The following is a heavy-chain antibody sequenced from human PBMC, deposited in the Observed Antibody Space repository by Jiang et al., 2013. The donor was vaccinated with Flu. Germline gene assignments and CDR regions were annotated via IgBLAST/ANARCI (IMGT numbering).Heavy chain of an antibody. CDR1: VGPFSGYY. CDR2: INHSGST. Sequence: AVYVGPFSGYYWSWIRQPPGKGLEWIGEINHSGSTNYNPSLKGRVTISVDTSKNQFSLKLSSVTAADTAVYYCASLFFQNPDIVVVPAARHVYFQHWGQGTLVTVSS. D-gene: IGHD2-2*01. CDR3: ASLFFQNPDIVVVPAARHVYFQH. V-gene: IGHV4-34*01. J-gene: IGHJ1*01.